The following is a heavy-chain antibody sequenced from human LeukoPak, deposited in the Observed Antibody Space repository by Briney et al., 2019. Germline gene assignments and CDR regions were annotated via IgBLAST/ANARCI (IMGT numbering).Heavy chain of an antibody. CDR3: ARWVDSSGYYGYFDY. CDR2: INPNSGGT. J-gene: IGHJ4*02. CDR1: GYTFTGYY. D-gene: IGHD3-22*01. Sequence: ASVKASCKASGYTFTGYYMHWVRQAPGQGLEWMGWINPNSGGTNYAQKFQGRVTMTRDTSISTAYMELSRLRSDDTAVYYCARWVDSSGYYGYFDYWGQGTLVTVSS. V-gene: IGHV1-2*02.